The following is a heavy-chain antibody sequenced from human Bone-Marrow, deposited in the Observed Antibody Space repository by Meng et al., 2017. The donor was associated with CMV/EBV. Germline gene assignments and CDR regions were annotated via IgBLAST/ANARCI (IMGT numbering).Heavy chain of an antibody. CDR3: ARDTHIVVVPAAIYYYYGMDV. Sequence: GSLRLSCTVSGGSVSSGSYYWSWIRQPPGKGLEWIGYIYYSGSTNYNPSHKSRVTISVDTSKNQFSLKLSSVTAADTAVYYCARDTHIVVVPAAIYYYYGMDVWGQGTTVTVSS. CDR2: IYYSGST. J-gene: IGHJ6*02. CDR1: GGSVSSGSYY. D-gene: IGHD2-2*01. V-gene: IGHV4-61*01.